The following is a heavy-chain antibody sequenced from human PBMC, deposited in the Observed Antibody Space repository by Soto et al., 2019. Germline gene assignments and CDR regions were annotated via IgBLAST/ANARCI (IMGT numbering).Heavy chain of an antibody. Sequence: SETLSLTCTVSGGSITSYYWSWIRQPPGKGLEWIGYVFHSGITGYNPSLKSRVTVSVDASKNLFSLKLISVTAADTAVYYCAKLFDAMVHSWGQGTLVTVSS. CDR2: VFHSGIT. CDR1: GGSITSYY. J-gene: IGHJ4*02. D-gene: IGHD5-18*01. CDR3: AKLFDAMVHS. V-gene: IGHV4-59*01.